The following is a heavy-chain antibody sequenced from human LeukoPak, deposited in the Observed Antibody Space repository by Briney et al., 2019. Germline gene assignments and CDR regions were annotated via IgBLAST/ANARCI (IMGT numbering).Heavy chain of an antibody. CDR1: GASSRSYY. CDR3: ATLGYCTGGDCYQGDF. J-gene: IGHJ4*02. Sequence: SETLSLTCTVSGASSRSYYWNWIRQTPGKGLEWIGYIFVRGGTSYNPSLKSRATILIDTSKNQFSLSLTSVTAADTAVYYCATLGYCTGGDCYQGDFGGQGTLVTVSS. V-gene: IGHV4-59*01. CDR2: IFVRGGT. D-gene: IGHD2-8*02.